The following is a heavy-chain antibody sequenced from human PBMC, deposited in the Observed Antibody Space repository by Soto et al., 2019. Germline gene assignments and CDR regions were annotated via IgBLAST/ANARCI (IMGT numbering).Heavy chain of an antibody. D-gene: IGHD2-15*01. CDR1: GGSISSGGYY. Sequence: QVQLQESGPGLVKPSQTLSLTCTVSGGSISSGGYYWSWIRQHPGKGLEWIGYIYYSGSTYYNPSLKSRVTISVDTSKNQFSLKLSSVTAADTAVYYCARVAPNHLSPYCSGGSGYSDWGQGTLVTVSS. V-gene: IGHV4-31*03. CDR2: IYYSGST. J-gene: IGHJ4*02. CDR3: ARVAPNHLSPYCSGGSGYSD.